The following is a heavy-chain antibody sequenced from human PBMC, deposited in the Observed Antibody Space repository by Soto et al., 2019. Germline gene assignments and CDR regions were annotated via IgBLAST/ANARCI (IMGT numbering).Heavy chain of an antibody. D-gene: IGHD3-10*01. V-gene: IGHV4-31*03. CDR1: GGSISSGGYY. Sequence: QVQLQESGPGLVKPSQTLSLTCTVSGGSISSGGYYWSWIRQHPGKGLEWIGYIYYSGSTYYNPSLKSRVTKSVDTSKNQFSLKLSSVTAADTAVYYCARGVYYYGSGRCPHFDPWGQGTLVTVSS. CDR3: ARGVYYYGSGRCPHFDP. J-gene: IGHJ5*02. CDR2: IYYSGST.